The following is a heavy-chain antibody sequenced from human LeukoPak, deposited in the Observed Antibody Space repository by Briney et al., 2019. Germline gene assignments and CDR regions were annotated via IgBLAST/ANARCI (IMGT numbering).Heavy chain of an antibody. J-gene: IGHJ4*02. Sequence: GGSLRLSCAASGFTVSSNYMSWVRQAPGKGLEWVSVIYSGGSTYYADSEKGRFTISRDNSKNTLYLQMNSLRAEDTAVYYCARLLSGSSWGFDYWGQGTLVTVSS. D-gene: IGHD6-13*01. V-gene: IGHV3-66*01. CDR3: ARLLSGSSWGFDY. CDR1: GFTVSSNY. CDR2: IYSGGST.